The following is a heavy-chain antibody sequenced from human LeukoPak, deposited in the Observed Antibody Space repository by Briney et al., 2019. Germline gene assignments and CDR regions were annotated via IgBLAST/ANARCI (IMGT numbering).Heavy chain of an antibody. CDR1: GGSISSYY. CDR2: IYYSGST. CDR3: ARARRSYGPLNWFDP. V-gene: IGHV4-59*12. J-gene: IGHJ5*02. D-gene: IGHD3-10*01. Sequence: SETLSLTCTVSGGSISSYYWSWIRQPPGKGLEWIGYIYYSGSTNYNPSLESRVTISVDTSKNQFSLKLSSVTAADTAVYYCARARRSYGPLNWFDPWGQGTLVTVSS.